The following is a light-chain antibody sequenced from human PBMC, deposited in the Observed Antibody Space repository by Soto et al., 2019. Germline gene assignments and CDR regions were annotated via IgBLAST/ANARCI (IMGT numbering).Light chain of an antibody. J-gene: IGKJ3*01. Sequence: EIVLTQSRGTLSLSPGERATLSCRASQSVSSKHLAWYQQKPGQAPRVLIYGTSIRASGVPERFSGGGSGTDFTLTITRLEPEDFAVYYCQQYGSSLFTFGPGTKVDFK. CDR3: QQYGSSLFT. CDR1: QSVSSKH. CDR2: GTS. V-gene: IGKV3-20*01.